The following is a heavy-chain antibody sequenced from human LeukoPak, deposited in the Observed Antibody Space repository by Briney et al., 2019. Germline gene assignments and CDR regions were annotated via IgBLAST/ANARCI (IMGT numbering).Heavy chain of an antibody. CDR3: ASGFWSGSYMGPFDY. CDR2: IKQDGSEK. CDR1: GFTFSSYW. J-gene: IGHJ4*02. V-gene: IGHV3-7*01. D-gene: IGHD3-3*01. Sequence: GGSLRLSCAASGFTFSSYWMTWVRQAPGKGLEWVANIKQDGSEKYYVDSVKGRFTISRDNAKKSLYLQMNSLRAEDTAVYYCASGFWSGSYMGPFDYWGQGNLVTVSS.